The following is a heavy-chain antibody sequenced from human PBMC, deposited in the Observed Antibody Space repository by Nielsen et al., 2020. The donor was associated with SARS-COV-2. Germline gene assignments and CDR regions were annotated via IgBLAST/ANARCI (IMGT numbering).Heavy chain of an antibody. Sequence: GESLRISCAASGFTFSSYSMNWVRQAPGKGLEWVSSISSSSSYIYYADSVKGRFTISRDNAKNSLYLQMNSLRAEDTAVYYCARDVEVPAPGDLWGRGTLVTVSS. CDR1: GFTFSSYS. CDR3: ARDVEVPAPGDL. J-gene: IGHJ2*01. V-gene: IGHV3-21*01. D-gene: IGHD2-2*01. CDR2: ISSSSSYI.